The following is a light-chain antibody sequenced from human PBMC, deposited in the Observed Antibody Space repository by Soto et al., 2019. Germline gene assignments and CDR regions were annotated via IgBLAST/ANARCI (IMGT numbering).Light chain of an antibody. CDR1: QNVNSF. Sequence: EIVLTQSPANLSLSPGERATLSCRARQNVNSFLAWYQQKPGQAPRLLIYDASNRATGIPVRFSGSGSGTDFTLTISSLQPEDFAVYYCQQRSHWPPLTFGGGTKVEIK. V-gene: IGKV3-11*01. CDR2: DAS. CDR3: QQRSHWPPLT. J-gene: IGKJ4*01.